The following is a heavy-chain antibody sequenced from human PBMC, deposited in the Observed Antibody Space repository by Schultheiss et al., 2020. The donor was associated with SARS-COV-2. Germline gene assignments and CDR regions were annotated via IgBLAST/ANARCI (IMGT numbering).Heavy chain of an antibody. D-gene: IGHD2-21*02. CDR3: ARDQYCGGDCPTHFDY. Sequence: SETLSLTCTVSGGSISSSSYYWSWIRQPAGKGLEWIGRIYTSGSTNYNPSLKSRVTMSVDTSKNQFSLKLSSVTAADTAVYYCARDQYCGGDCPTHFDYWGQGTLVTVSS. V-gene: IGHV4-61*02. CDR1: GGSISSSSYY. CDR2: IYTSGST. J-gene: IGHJ4*02.